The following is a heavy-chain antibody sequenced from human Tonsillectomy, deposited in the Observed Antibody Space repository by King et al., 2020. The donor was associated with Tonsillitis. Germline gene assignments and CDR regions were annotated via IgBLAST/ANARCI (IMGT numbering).Heavy chain of an antibody. V-gene: IGHV3-30*04. J-gene: IGHJ6*02. Sequence: QLVQSGGGVVQPGRSLRLSCAASGFTFSSYAMHWVRQAPGKGLEWVAVISYDGSNRYYADSVKGRFTISRDNSKNTLYLQMNSLRPEDTAVFYCARDLAVQTHIWIFETYFYYGMDVWGQGTTVTVS. CDR1: GFTFSSYA. D-gene: IGHD2-2*03. CDR3: ARDLAVQTHIWIFETYFYYGMDV. CDR2: ISYDGSNR.